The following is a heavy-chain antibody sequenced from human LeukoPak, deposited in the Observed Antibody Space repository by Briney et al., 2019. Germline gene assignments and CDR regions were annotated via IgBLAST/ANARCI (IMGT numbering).Heavy chain of an antibody. J-gene: IGHJ4*02. V-gene: IGHV3-23*01. Sequence: GGSLRLSCAASGFTFSSYAMSWVRRAPGKGLEWVSAISGSGGNTYYADSVKGRFTISRDNSQYTLYLQMNSLRAEDTAVYYCAKQRSEVVVAATNYWGQGTLVTVSS. D-gene: IGHD2-15*01. CDR3: AKQRSEVVVAATNY. CDR2: ISGSGGNT. CDR1: GFTFSSYA.